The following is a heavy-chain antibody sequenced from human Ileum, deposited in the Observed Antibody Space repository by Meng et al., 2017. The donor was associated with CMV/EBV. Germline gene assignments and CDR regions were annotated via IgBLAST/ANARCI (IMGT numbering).Heavy chain of an antibody. CDR2: ISASGGST. V-gene: IGHV3-23*01. Sequence: SGFTFSDYAMSWVRQAPGKGLEWVAAISASGGSTFFADSVRGRFIISRDNSKNVLYLQMDSLRAEDTALFYCAKGANNLVYGNPFDFWGQGTLVTVSS. CDR1: GFTFSDYA. CDR3: AKGANNLVYGNPFDF. D-gene: IGHD1/OR15-1a*01. J-gene: IGHJ4*02.